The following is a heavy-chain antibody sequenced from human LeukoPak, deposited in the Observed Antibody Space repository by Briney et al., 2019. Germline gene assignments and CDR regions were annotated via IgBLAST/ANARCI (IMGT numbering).Heavy chain of an antibody. CDR1: GGSIGSSSYY. D-gene: IGHD3-22*01. Sequence: KPSETLSLTCTVSGGSIGSSSYYWGCIRQPPGRGLEWIGSVYYSGLTSYNPSLKSRVTISVDTSKNQFSLRLNSVIAADTAVYYCARHQFYHDSTGNYYLNWLDPWGQGTLVTVSS. CDR3: ARHQFYHDSTGNYYLNWLDP. CDR2: VYYSGLT. J-gene: IGHJ5*02. V-gene: IGHV4-39*01.